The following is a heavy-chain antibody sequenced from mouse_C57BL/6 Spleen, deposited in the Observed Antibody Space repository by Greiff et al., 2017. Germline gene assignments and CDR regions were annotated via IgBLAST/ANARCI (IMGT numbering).Heavy chain of an antibody. CDR2: IDPEDGET. Sequence: EVKLVESGAELVKPGASVKLSCTASGFNIKDYYMHWVKQRTEQGLEWIGRIDPEDGETKYAPKFQGKATITADTSSNTAYLQLSSLTSEDTAVYYCAITTVVARYAMDDWGQGTSVTVSS. V-gene: IGHV14-2*01. J-gene: IGHJ4*01. CDR1: GFNIKDYY. CDR3: AITTVVARYAMDD. D-gene: IGHD1-1*01.